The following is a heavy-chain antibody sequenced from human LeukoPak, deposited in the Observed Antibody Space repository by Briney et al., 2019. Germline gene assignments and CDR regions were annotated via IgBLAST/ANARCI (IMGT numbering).Heavy chain of an antibody. V-gene: IGHV3-21*01. D-gene: IGHD6-13*01. Sequence: GGSLKLSCAASGFTFSSYSMNWVRQAPGKGLEWVSSISSSSSYIYYADSVKGRFTISRDNAKNSLYLQMNSLRAEDTAVYYCARDSKQQTDYWGQGTLVTVSS. CDR2: ISSSSSYI. J-gene: IGHJ4*02. CDR3: ARDSKQQTDY. CDR1: GFTFSSYS.